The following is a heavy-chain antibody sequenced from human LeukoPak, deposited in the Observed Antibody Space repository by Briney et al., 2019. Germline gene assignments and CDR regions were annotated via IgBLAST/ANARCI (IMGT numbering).Heavy chain of an antibody. CDR2: INHSGST. D-gene: IGHD6-13*01. Sequence: PSETLSLTCAVYGGSFSGYYWSWIRQPPGKGLEWIGEINHSGSTNYNPSLKSRGTISVGTSKNQFSLKLSSVTAADTAVYYCARGGGPGIAAAVDFDYWGQGTLVTVSS. J-gene: IGHJ4*02. V-gene: IGHV4-34*01. CDR1: GGSFSGYY. CDR3: ARGGGPGIAAAVDFDY.